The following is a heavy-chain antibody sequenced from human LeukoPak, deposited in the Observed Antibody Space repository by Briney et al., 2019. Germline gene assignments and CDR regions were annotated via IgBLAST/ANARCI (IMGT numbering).Heavy chain of an antibody. CDR2: INHSGST. CDR3: ARVATIAGLDY. D-gene: IGHD5-12*01. Sequence: SETLSLTCAVYGGSFSGYYWSWIRQPPGKGLEWIGEINHSGSTNYNPSLKSRVTISVDTSKNQFSLKLSSVTAADTAVYCCARVATIAGLDYWGQGTLVTVSS. V-gene: IGHV4-34*01. CDR1: GGSFSGYY. J-gene: IGHJ4*02.